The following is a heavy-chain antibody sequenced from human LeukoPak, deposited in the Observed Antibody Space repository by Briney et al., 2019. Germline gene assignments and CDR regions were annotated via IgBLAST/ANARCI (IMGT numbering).Heavy chain of an antibody. Sequence: GGSLRLSCAASGFTFTNSWMSWVRQAPGKGLEWVGRIKSKTDDGTTDYAAPVKGRFTISRDDSKDMLYLQMNSLKTDDTAVYYCTTEHTSQCRGLTFDYWGQGTLVTVSS. CDR1: GFTFTNSW. V-gene: IGHV3-15*01. CDR3: TTEHTSQCRGLTFDY. CDR2: IKSKTDDGTT. D-gene: IGHD2-2*01. J-gene: IGHJ4*02.